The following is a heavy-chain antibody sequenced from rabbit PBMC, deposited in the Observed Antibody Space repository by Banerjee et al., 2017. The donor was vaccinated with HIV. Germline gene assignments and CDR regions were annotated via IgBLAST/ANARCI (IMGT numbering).Heavy chain of an antibody. V-gene: IGHV1S45*01. Sequence: QEQLVESGGGLVKPEGSLTLTCTASGFSFSNKYVMCWVRQAPGKGLEWIACINTNSGNAVYASWAKGRFTISKTSSTTVTLQMTSLTAADTATYFCARAVTTSSSGDYPLYFDLWGPGTLVTVS. D-gene: IGHD1-1*01. J-gene: IGHJ4*01. CDR3: ARAVTTSSSGDYPLYFDL. CDR1: GFSFSNKYV. CDR2: INTNSGNA.